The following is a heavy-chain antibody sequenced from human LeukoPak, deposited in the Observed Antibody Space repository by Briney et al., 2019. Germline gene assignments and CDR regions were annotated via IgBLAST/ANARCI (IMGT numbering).Heavy chain of an antibody. J-gene: IGHJ4*02. CDR2: IYTFDNT. V-gene: IGHV4-4*07. D-gene: IGHD2-2*01. CDR1: GGSIRGYY. Sequence: PSETLSLTCTVSGGSIRGYYWTWIRQPAGEGLEWIGRIYTFDNTNYNPSLKSRVTMSIDTSNNQFSLKLDSVTAADTAIYYCAREWGSTSPRPLDSWGQGSLVTVSS. CDR3: AREWGSTSPRPLDS.